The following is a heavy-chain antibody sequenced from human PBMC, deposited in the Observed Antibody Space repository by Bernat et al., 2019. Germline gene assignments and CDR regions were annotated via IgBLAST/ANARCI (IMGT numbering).Heavy chain of an antibody. CDR3: TTVLPDDYGDDY. CDR1: GFTFSNAW. J-gene: IGHJ4*02. CDR2: IKSKTDGGTT. V-gene: IGHV3-15*01. Sequence: EVQLVESGGGLVKPGGSLRLSCAASGFTFSNAWMSWVRQAPGKGLEWVGRIKSKTDGGTTDYAAPVKGRFTISRDDSKNTQYLQMNSLKTEDTAVYYCTTVLPDDYGDDYWGQGTLVTVSS. D-gene: IGHD4-17*01.